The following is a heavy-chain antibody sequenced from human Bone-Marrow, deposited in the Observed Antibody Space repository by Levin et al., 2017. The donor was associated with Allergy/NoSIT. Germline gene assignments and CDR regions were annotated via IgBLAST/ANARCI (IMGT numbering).Heavy chain of an antibody. D-gene: IGHD3-3*01. CDR2: IKQDGSEK. J-gene: IGHJ6*02. Sequence: GGSLRLSCAASGFTFSSYWMSWVRQAPGKGLEWVANIKQDGSEKYYVDSVKGRFTISRDNAKNSLYLQMNSLRAEDTAVYYCARVRFLEWLMRDYGMDVWGQGTTVTVSS. CDR1: GFTFSSYW. V-gene: IGHV3-7*04. CDR3: ARVRFLEWLMRDYGMDV.